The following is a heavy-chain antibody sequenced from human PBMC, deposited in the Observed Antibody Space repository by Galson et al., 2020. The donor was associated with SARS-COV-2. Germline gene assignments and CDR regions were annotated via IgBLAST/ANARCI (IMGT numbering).Heavy chain of an antibody. Sequence: TGGSLRLSCAASGFTFSSYGMHWVRQAPGKGLEWEADISYDGSNKYYADSVKGRFTISRDNSKNTLYLQMNSLRAEDTAVYYCAKDANSRRHFRGWIYYYYGMDVWGQGTTVTVSS. CDR3: AKDANSRRHFRGWIYYYYGMDV. CDR2: ISYDGSNK. CDR1: GFTFSSYG. J-gene: IGHJ6*02. V-gene: IGHV3-30*18. D-gene: IGHD6-19*01.